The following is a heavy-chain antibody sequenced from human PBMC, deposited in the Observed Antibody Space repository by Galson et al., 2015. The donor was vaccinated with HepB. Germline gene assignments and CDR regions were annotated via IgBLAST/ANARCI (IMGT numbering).Heavy chain of an antibody. Sequence: SLRLSCAASGFTFSSYGMHRVRQAPGKGLEWVAVIWYDGSNKYYADSVKGRFTISRDNSKNTLYLQMNSLRAEDTAVYYCARAQRAYCGGGCSIGYWGQGTLVTVSS. CDR2: IWYDGSNK. CDR1: GFTFSSYG. CDR3: ARAQRAYCGGGCSIGY. D-gene: IGHD2-21*02. J-gene: IGHJ4*02. V-gene: IGHV3-33*08.